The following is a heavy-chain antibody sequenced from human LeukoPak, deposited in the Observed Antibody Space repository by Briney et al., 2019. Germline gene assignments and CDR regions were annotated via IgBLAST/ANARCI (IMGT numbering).Heavy chain of an antibody. J-gene: IGHJ4*02. Sequence: GGSLRLSCAASGFTFSSYSMNWVRQAPGKGLEWVSSISSSSSYIYYADSVKGRFTTSGDNAKNSLYLQMNSLRAEDTAVYYCARDRPSRGVGAPDYWGQGTLVTVSS. CDR1: GFTFSSYS. D-gene: IGHD1-26*01. CDR3: ARDRPSRGVGAPDY. V-gene: IGHV3-21*01. CDR2: ISSSSSYI.